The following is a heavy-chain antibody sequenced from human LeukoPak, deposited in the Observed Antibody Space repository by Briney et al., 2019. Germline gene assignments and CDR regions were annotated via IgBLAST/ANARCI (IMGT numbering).Heavy chain of an antibody. D-gene: IGHD3-16*01. CDR2: ISYDGSNK. CDR1: GFTFSSYG. CDR3: AKDAIGSSTGGDDY. J-gene: IGHJ4*02. V-gene: IGHV3-30*18. Sequence: GGSLRLSCAASGFTFSSYGMHWVRQAPGKGLEWVAVISYDGSNKYYADSVKGRFTISRDNSKNTLYLQMNSLRAEDTAVYYCAKDAIGSSTGGDDYWGQGTLVTVSS.